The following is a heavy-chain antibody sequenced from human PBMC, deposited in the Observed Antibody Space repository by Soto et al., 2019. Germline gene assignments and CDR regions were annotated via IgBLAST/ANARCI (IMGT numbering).Heavy chain of an antibody. Sequence: GGSLRLSCTASGFTFGDYAMSWVRQAPGKGLEWVGFIRSKAYGGTTEYAASVKGRFTISRDDSKSIAYLQMNSLKTEDTAVYYCTRESYGDYFDYWGQGTLVTVSS. CDR1: GFTFGDYA. V-gene: IGHV3-49*04. J-gene: IGHJ4*02. D-gene: IGHD4-17*01. CDR3: TRESYGDYFDY. CDR2: IRSKAYGGTT.